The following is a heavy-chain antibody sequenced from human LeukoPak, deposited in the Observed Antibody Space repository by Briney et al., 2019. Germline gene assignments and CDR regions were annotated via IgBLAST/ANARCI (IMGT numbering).Heavy chain of an antibody. V-gene: IGHV4-34*01. D-gene: IGHD6-13*01. CDR3: AVSVDRDFLQQLPNGGWFDP. J-gene: IGHJ5*02. CDR1: GGSLSGYY. CDR2: LNRGGST. Sequence: SETLSLTCAVYGGSLSGYYWSWIRQPPGKGLEWIGELNRGGSTNYNPSLKSRVTISVDTSKNQFSLKLSCVTAADTAVYYCAVSVDRDFLQQLPNGGWFDPWGQGTLVTPSA.